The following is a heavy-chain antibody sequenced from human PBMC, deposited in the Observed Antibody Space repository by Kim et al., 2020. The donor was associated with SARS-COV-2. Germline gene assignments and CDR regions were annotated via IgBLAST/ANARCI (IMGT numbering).Heavy chain of an antibody. CDR2: INPTDGAT. V-gene: IGHV1-46*01. CDR1: GYTFTSYH. Sequence: ASVKVSCKASGYTFTSYHLHWVRQAPGQGLEWLGVINPTDGATTNAQLFQGRVTMTRDTSTKTVFMELSTLRSDDTAVYYFARGGCSTTSCYLPASNWFD. J-gene: IGHJ5*01. CDR3: ARGGCSTTSCYLPASNWFD. D-gene: IGHD2-2*01.